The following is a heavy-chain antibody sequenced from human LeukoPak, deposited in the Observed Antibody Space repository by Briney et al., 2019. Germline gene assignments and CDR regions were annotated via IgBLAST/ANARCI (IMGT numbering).Heavy chain of an antibody. Sequence: PSETLSLTCAVYGGSFSGFYWSWIRQPPGKGLEWIGEIHHSGSTNYNPSLKSRVTISVDTSKNQFSLKLSSVTAADTAVYYCARMREIAATSISGGDYWGQGTLVTVSS. CDR3: ARMREIAATSISGGDY. D-gene: IGHD6-13*01. CDR1: GGSFSGFY. CDR2: IHHSGST. J-gene: IGHJ4*02. V-gene: IGHV4-34*01.